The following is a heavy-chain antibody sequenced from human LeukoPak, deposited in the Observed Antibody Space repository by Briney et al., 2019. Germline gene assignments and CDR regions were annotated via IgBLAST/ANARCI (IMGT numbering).Heavy chain of an antibody. CDR1: GFTFSDYY. Sequence: PGGSLRLSCAASGFTFSDYYMSWIRQTPGKGLEWVSYISSSGDTIYYADSVKGRFTISRDNAKNSLYLQMNSLRAEDTAVYYCARREPEKCLNPWGQGTLVTVSS. D-gene: IGHD1-14*01. V-gene: IGHV3-11*04. CDR2: ISSSGDTI. J-gene: IGHJ5*02. CDR3: ARREPEKCLNP.